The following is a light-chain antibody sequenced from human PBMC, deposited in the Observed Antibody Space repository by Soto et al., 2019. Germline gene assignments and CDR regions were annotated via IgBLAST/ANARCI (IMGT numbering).Light chain of an antibody. V-gene: IGKV1-39*01. J-gene: IGKJ5*01. CDR1: QGISSY. CDR2: AAS. Sequence: DIQMTQSPSSLSASTGDRVTITCRASQGISSYLAWYQQKPGKAPKLLIYAASSLQSGVPSRFSGSGSGTDFTLTISSLQPEDFATYYCQQSYSTITFGQGTRLEIK. CDR3: QQSYSTIT.